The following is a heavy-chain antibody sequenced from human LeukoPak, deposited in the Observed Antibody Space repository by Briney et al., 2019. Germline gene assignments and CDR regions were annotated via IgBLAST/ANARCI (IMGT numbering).Heavy chain of an antibody. CDR3: ARGARIAAAGYYYYYYMDV. Sequence: SVKVSCKASGGTFSSYAISWVRQAPGQGLEWMGGIIPIFGTANYAQKFQGRVTITADKSTSTAYMELSSLRSEDTAVYYCARGARIAAAGYYYYYYMDVWGKGTTVTVSS. J-gene: IGHJ6*03. CDR2: IIPIFGTA. CDR1: GGTFSSYA. D-gene: IGHD6-13*01. V-gene: IGHV1-69*06.